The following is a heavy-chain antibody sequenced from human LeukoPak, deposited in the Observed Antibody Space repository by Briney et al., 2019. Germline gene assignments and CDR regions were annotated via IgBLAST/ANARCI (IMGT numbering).Heavy chain of an antibody. D-gene: IGHD2-15*01. CDR3: ARRIDFDI. CDR2: IYSSGST. J-gene: IGHJ3*02. V-gene: IGHV4-4*08. Sequence: PSETLSLTCTVSGCSITGYHWSWIRQPPGEGLEWIGYIYSSGSTEYKPSLKSRATISADTSKNQFSLKLTSVTAADTAIYYCARRIDFDIWGQGTMVTVSS. CDR1: GCSITGYH.